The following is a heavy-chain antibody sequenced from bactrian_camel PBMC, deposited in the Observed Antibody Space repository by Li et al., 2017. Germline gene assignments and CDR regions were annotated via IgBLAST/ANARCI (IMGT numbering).Heavy chain of an antibody. Sequence: HVQLVESGGGLVQPGGSLRLSCAASGDTIGRYCMGWFRQAPGKEREGVAVIDSDGVTSYAESVKGRFTISKANAKDTLYLQMNNLKPEDTAVYYCAADSPTARADVRTLYAMYLGQGTQVTVS. J-gene: IGHJ4*01. CDR2: IDSDGVT. V-gene: IGHV3S26*01. CDR3: AADSPTARADVRTLYAMY. CDR1: GDTIGRYC. D-gene: IGHD3*01.